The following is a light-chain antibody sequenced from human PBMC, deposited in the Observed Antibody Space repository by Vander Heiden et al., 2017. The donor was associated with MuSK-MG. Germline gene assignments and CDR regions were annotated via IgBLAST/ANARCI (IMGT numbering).Light chain of an antibody. CDR3: QQSDSTPVT. CDR1: QSISSY. CDR2: AAS. V-gene: IGKV1-39*01. J-gene: IGKJ3*01. Sequence: DIQMTQSPSSLSASVGDRVTITCRASQSISSYLNWYQQKPGKAPKLLIYAASSLQSGVPSRFSGSGSGTDFTLTISRLQPEDFATYYCQQSDSTPVTFGHGTKVDTK.